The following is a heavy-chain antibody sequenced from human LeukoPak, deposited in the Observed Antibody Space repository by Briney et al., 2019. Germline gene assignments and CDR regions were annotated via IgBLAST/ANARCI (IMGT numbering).Heavy chain of an antibody. V-gene: IGHV3-23*01. Sequence: AGGSLRLSCAASGFTFSSYAMSWVRQAPGKGLEWVSAISGSGGSTYYADSVKGRFTISRDNAKNSLYLQMNSLRAEDTAVYYCARACHSPRLVIDDAFDIWGQGTMVTVSS. J-gene: IGHJ3*02. CDR3: ARACHSPRLVIDDAFDI. CDR2: ISGSGGST. D-gene: IGHD2/OR15-2a*01. CDR1: GFTFSSYA.